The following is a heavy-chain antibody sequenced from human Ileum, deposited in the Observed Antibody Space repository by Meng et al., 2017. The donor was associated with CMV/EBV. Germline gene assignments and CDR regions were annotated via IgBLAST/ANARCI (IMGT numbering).Heavy chain of an antibody. CDR2: INHSGST. V-gene: IGHV4-34*01. CDR1: GGSFSGYY. CDR3: ARGRSGYYYYYGMDV. D-gene: IGHD6-19*01. Sequence: GSLRPSCAVYGGSFSGYYWSWIRQPPGKGLEWIGEINHSGSTNYNPSLKSRVTISVDTSKNQFSLKLSSVTAADTAVYYCARGRSGYYYYYGMDVWGQGTTVTVSS. J-gene: IGHJ6*02.